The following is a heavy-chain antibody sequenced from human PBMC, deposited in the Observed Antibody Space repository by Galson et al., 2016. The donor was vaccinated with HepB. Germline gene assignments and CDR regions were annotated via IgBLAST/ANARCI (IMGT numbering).Heavy chain of an antibody. J-gene: IGHJ6*03. CDR3: TRDSPLRFLEWLQSYNYYYMDV. V-gene: IGHV3-49*04. CDR2: IRRKSYGGTI. CDR1: GFSVSRNY. Sequence: SLRLSCAASGFSVSRNYMGWVRQAPGKGLEWVGFIRRKSYGGTIEYAASVKDRLIISRDDSKNIAYLQMNSLKTEDTAVYYCTRDSPLRFLEWLQSYNYYYMDVWGKGTTVTVSS. D-gene: IGHD3-3*01.